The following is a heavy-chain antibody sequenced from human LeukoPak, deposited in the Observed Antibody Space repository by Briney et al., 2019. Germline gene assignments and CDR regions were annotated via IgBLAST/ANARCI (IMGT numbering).Heavy chain of an antibody. Sequence: SVKVSCKASGGTFSSYAISWVRQAPGQGLEWMGGIIPIFGTADYAQKFQGRVTITADESTSTAYMELSSLRSEDTAVYYCARDRRIAARLEFQNWFDPWGQGTLVTVSS. CDR3: ARDRRIAARLEFQNWFDP. CDR1: GGTFSSYA. D-gene: IGHD6-6*01. V-gene: IGHV1-69*13. J-gene: IGHJ5*02. CDR2: IIPIFGTA.